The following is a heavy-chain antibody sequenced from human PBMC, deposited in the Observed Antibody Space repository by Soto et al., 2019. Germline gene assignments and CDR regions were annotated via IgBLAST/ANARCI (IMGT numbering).Heavy chain of an antibody. CDR1: GYPFTSYD. V-gene: IGHV1-8*01. Sequence: ASVKVSCKASGYPFTSYDINWVRQATGQGLEWMGWMNPNSGNTGYAQKFQGRVTMTRNTSISTAYMELSSLRSEDTAVYYCARSPSPALTIGVDYWGQGTLVTVSS. D-gene: IGHD4-17*01. CDR2: MNPNSGNT. J-gene: IGHJ4*02. CDR3: ARSPSPALTIGVDY.